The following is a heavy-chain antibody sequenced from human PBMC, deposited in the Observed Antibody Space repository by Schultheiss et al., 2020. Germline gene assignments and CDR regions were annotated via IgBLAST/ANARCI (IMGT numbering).Heavy chain of an antibody. Sequence: GESLKISCKGSGYSFTSYWISWVRQMPGKGLEWMGRIDPSDSYASYSPSFEGHVTISADKSIRTAYLQWSSLKASDTAMYYCAGLYCSGATCSFDYWGQGALGNVYS. CDR1: GYSFTSYW. J-gene: IGHJ4*02. CDR3: AGLYCSGATCSFDY. CDR2: IDPSDSYA. D-gene: IGHD2-15*01. V-gene: IGHV5-10-1*01.